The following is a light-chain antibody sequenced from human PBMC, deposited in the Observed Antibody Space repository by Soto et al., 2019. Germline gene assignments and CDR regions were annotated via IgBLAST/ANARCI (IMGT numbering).Light chain of an antibody. J-gene: IGLJ1*01. CDR1: SSDVGSYNL. V-gene: IGLV2-23*03. Sequence: QSVLTQPASVSGSPGQSITISCAGTSSDVGSYNLVSWYQQYPGKAPKLMIYAGSKRPSGVSNRFSGSKSGNTASLTISGLQAEDEADYYCCSYSTGSTVEVFGTGTKLTVL. CDR3: CSYSTGSTVEV. CDR2: AGS.